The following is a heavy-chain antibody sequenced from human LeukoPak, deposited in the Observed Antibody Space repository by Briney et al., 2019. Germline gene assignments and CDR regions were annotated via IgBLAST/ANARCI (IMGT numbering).Heavy chain of an antibody. D-gene: IGHD2-15*01. Sequence: ASVKVSCKASGYTFTGYYIHWVRQAPGQGLEWMGWINPNSGGTNYAQKFQGRVTMTRDTSISTAYMELSRLRSDDTAVYYCARSHSRIVVVVAATLGYWGQGTLVTVSS. J-gene: IGHJ4*02. CDR1: GYTFTGYY. CDR3: ARSHSRIVVVVAATLGY. V-gene: IGHV1-2*02. CDR2: INPNSGGT.